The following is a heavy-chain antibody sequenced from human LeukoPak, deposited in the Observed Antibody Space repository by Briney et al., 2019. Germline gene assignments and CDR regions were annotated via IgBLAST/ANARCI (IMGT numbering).Heavy chain of an antibody. Sequence: PGGSLRLSCAASGFTFSSYWMNWARHAPGEGLEWVANIKQDGSEIYYVDSVRGGFTISRDNAKNTLYLQMNSLRVEDTAVYYCVRFGAPRPPYYFDSWGQGTLVTVSS. CDR2: IKQDGSEI. D-gene: IGHD6-6*01. CDR3: VRFGAPRPPYYFDS. J-gene: IGHJ4*02. V-gene: IGHV3-7*01. CDR1: GFTFSSYW.